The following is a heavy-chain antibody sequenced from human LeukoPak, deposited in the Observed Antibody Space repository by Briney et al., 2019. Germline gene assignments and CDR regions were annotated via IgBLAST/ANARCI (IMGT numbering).Heavy chain of an antibody. D-gene: IGHD6-19*01. V-gene: IGHV4-39*07. Sequence: SETLSLTCTVSGGSISSSSYYWGWIRQPPGKGLEWIGSIYYSGSTYYNPSLKSRVTISVDTSKNQFSLKVNSVTAADTAIYYCARDVVEQWLNRSFDIWGQGILVTVS. J-gene: IGHJ4*02. CDR3: ARDVVEQWLNRSFDI. CDR2: IYYSGST. CDR1: GGSISSSSYY.